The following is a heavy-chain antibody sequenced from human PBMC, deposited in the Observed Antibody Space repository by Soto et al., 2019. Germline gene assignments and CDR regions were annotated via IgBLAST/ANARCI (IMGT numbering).Heavy chain of an antibody. CDR1: GYTFTSYD. CDR2: MNPNSANT. CDR3: ARSDGYSLNWFNT. V-gene: IGHV1-8*01. J-gene: IGHJ5*02. Sequence: QVQLVQSGAEVKKPGASVKVSCKASGYTFTSYDINWVRQATGQGLEWMGWMNPNSANTGYAQKFQGRLTMTSNTSISTSYIELSSLRSEDTAVYYCARSDGYSLNWFNTWGQGTLVTITS. D-gene: IGHD2-21*01.